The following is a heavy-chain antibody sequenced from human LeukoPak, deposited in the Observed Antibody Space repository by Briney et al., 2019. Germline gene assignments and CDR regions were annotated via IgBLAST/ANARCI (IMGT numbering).Heavy chain of an antibody. D-gene: IGHD3-22*01. J-gene: IGHJ3*02. CDR3: ARLRVVVVPDAFDI. CDR2: IYTSGST. Sequence: PSETLSLTCTVSGGSISSYYWSWTRQPAGKGLEWIGRIYTSGSTNYNPSLKSRVTMSVDTSKNQFSPKLSSVTAADTAVYYCARLRVVVVPDAFDIWGQGTMVTVSS. V-gene: IGHV4-4*07. CDR1: GGSISSYY.